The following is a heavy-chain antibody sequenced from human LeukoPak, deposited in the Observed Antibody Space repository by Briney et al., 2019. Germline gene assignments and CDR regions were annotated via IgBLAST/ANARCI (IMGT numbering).Heavy chain of an antibody. CDR2: IYPGDSDT. CDR1: GYSFTSYL. CDR3: ARHGSSWYALDY. J-gene: IGHJ4*02. Sequence: GEPLKISCKGSGYSFTSYLIGWVRQLPGKGLEWMGSIYPGDSDTRYSTSFQGQVTISADKSISTPTLPWGTLKASNTAMYYCARHGSSWYALDYWGQGTLVTVSS. V-gene: IGHV5-51*01. D-gene: IGHD6-13*01.